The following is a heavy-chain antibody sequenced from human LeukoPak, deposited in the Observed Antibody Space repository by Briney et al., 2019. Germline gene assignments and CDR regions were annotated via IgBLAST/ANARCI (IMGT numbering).Heavy chain of an antibody. J-gene: IGHJ4*02. Sequence: GGSLRLSCTVSGFTFDNFAMNWVRQLPGKGLQWVSGINWNGNTVGYADSVEGRFTISRDNAKNSLYLEMNNLRTEGTALYYCAKGSLSLATAPFNFWGQGTPVTVSS. CDR2: INWNGNTV. D-gene: IGHD1-1*01. CDR3: AKGSLSLATAPFNF. V-gene: IGHV3-9*01. CDR1: GFTFDNFA.